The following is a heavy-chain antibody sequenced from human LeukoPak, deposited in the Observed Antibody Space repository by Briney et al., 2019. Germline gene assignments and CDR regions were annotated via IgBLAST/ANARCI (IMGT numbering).Heavy chain of an antibody. D-gene: IGHD6-13*01. J-gene: IGHJ4*02. V-gene: IGHV3-21*01. Sequence: PGGSLRLSCAASGFTFSSYSMNWVRQAPGKGLEWVSSISSSSSYIYYADSVKGRFTISRDNAKNSLYLQMNSLRAEDTAVYYCARVTTYSSSWFGDFDSWGQGTLVTVSS. CDR2: ISSSSSYI. CDR3: ARVTTYSSSWFGDFDS. CDR1: GFTFSSYS.